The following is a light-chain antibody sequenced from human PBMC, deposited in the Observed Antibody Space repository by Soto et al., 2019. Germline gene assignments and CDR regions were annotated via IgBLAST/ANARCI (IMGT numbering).Light chain of an antibody. V-gene: IGKV3-15*01. J-gene: IGKJ1*01. CDR2: GGS. Sequence: EIVMTQSPATLSVSPGERATLSCRASQSISSDLAWYQQKPGQAPRLLMHGGSTRATGIPARFSGSGSGTEFTLTISSLQSEDVAVYYCQQYNNWPWTFGQGTKVEIK. CDR3: QQYNNWPWT. CDR1: QSISSD.